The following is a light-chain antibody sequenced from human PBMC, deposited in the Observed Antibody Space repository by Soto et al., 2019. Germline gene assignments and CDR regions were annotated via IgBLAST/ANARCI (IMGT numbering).Light chain of an antibody. CDR3: HQYNSWPRGT. J-gene: IGKJ1*01. Sequence: EIMMTQSPGTLSVSPGEGATLSCTASQSVNLNLAWYQQKPGQPPRLLLYGASTRATGIPVRFRGSGSGTVFPLTTSSLQYEDAAVYYCHQYNSWPRGTFGHGTKVEIK. CDR1: QSVNLN. V-gene: IGKV3-15*01. CDR2: GAS.